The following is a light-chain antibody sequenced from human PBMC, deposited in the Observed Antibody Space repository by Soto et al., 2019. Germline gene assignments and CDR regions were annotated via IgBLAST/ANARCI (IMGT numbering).Light chain of an antibody. CDR2: DTS. V-gene: IGKV3-20*01. Sequence: DIVLTQSPDTLSLSPGNRATLSCRASQSLTNSYIAWYQVKPGQAHRXXIYDTSSRATGIPDRFSGSGSGTAGTITITRLEPEDCEVFYGQQYGTSEIIFGQGTRLEIK. CDR1: QSLTNSY. CDR3: QQYGTSEII. J-gene: IGKJ5*01.